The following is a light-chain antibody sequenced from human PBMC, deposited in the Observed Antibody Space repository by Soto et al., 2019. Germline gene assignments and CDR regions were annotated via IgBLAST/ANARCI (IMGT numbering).Light chain of an antibody. CDR1: QSVTSTY. Sequence: EIVLTQSPGTLSLSPGERATLSCRASQSVTSTYLAWHQQRPGQAPRLLIYGASNRVPGIPDRFSGSGSGTDFTLTISRLEPEDFAVYYCQQYNTAPWTFGRGTTVEI. CDR2: GAS. CDR3: QQYNTAPWT. V-gene: IGKV3-20*01. J-gene: IGKJ1*01.